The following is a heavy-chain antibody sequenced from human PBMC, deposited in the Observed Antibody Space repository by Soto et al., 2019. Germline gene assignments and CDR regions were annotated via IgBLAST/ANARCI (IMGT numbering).Heavy chain of an antibody. Sequence: PGGSLRLSCAASGFTFSSYWMHWVRQSPGEGLVWVSRINSDGSSTSYADSVKGRFTISRDNAKNTLYLQINSLRAEDTAVYYCARGFKQLNTGSNYYYYYGMDVWGQGTTVTVSS. D-gene: IGHD6-13*01. J-gene: IGHJ6*02. V-gene: IGHV3-74*01. CDR1: GFTFSSYW. CDR2: INSDGSST. CDR3: ARGFKQLNTGSNYYYYYGMDV.